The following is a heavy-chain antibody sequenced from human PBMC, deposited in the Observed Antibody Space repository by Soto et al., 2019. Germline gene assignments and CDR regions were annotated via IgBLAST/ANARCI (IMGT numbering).Heavy chain of an antibody. J-gene: IGHJ4*02. Sequence: ASVKVSSKTSGYTFTSYAIHWVRQAPGQRLEWMGWINADNGDTKYSQKFSGRVTITRDTSANTAFMELSSLRSEDTAMYYCARELQGLYYFDFWGQGTLVSVS. CDR1: GYTFTSYA. V-gene: IGHV1-3*01. CDR3: ARELQGLYYFDF. D-gene: IGHD4-4*01. CDR2: INADNGDT.